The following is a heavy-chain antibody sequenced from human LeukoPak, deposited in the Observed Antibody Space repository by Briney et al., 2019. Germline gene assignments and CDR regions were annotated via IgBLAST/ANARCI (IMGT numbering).Heavy chain of an antibody. CDR1: GGSISSYY. V-gene: IGHV4-59*01. J-gene: IGHJ4*02. CDR3: ARERYGSGSYYTDY. CDR2: IYYSGST. Sequence: SETLSLTCTVSGGSISSYYWSWIRQPPGKGLXXXGYIYYSGSTNYNPSLKSRVTISVDTSKNQFSLKLSSVTAADTAVYYCARERYGSGSYYTDYWGQGTLVTVSS. D-gene: IGHD3-10*01.